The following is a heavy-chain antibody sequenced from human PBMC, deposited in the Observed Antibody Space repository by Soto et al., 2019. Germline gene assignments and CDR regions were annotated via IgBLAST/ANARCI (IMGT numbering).Heavy chain of an antibody. D-gene: IGHD6-19*01. CDR1: GFIISSNW. CDR3: ARGPSGWYGFDY. Sequence: EVQRVESGGGLVQPGGSLRLSCADSGFIISSNWMHWVRQAPGKGLVWVSRINSDGSTTSYADSVKGRFTISRDNAKNTLYLQMNSLRAEDTAVYYCARGPSGWYGFDYWGQGTLVTVSS. CDR2: INSDGSTT. J-gene: IGHJ4*02. V-gene: IGHV3-74*01.